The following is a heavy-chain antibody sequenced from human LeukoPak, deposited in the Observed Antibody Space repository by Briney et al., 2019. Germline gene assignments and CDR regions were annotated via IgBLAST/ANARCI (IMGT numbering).Heavy chain of an antibody. CDR3: ARGPNSNWSGLDF. J-gene: IGHJ4*02. V-gene: IGHV3-74*01. CDR1: GFSFSGHW. D-gene: IGHD6-6*01. Sequence: GGSLRLSCTASGFSFSGHWMHWARQLPGKGLVWVSRISPTGSTTSYADSVKGRFTVSRDNAKNTLYLQVNNLRADDTAVYYCARGPNSNWSGLDFWGQGTLLTVSS. CDR2: ISPTGSTT.